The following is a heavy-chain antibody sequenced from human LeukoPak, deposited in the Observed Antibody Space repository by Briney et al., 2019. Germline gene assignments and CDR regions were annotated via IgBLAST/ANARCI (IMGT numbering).Heavy chain of an antibody. CDR1: GFTFDDYA. CDR3: AKDLGRITMVRGSQGFDY. D-gene: IGHD3-10*01. V-gene: IGHV3-9*01. Sequence: SLRLSCAASGFTFDDYAMHWVRQAPGKGLEWVSGISWNSGSIGYADSVKGRFTISRDNAKNSLYLQMNSLRAEDTALYYCAKDLGRITMVRGSQGFDYWGQGTLVTVSS. CDR2: ISWNSGSI. J-gene: IGHJ4*02.